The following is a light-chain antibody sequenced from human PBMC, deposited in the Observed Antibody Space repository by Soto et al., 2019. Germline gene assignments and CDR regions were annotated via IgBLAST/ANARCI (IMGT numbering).Light chain of an antibody. CDR3: SSHAGSTVV. V-gene: IGLV2-8*01. CDR2: DVT. J-gene: IGLJ2*01. CDR1: SSDVGGYNY. Sequence: QSALTQPPSASGSPGQSVTISCTGTSSDVGGYNYVSWHQQHPGRAPQLMIYDVTKRPSGVPDRFSGSKSGNTASLTVSGFQAEDEADYYFSSHAGSTVVFGGGTKVTVL.